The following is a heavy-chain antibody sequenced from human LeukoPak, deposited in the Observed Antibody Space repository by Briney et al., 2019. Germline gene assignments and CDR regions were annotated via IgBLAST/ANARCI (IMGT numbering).Heavy chain of an antibody. CDR3: ATGARRLLRIVMEWETWFDP. J-gene: IGHJ5*02. Sequence: ASVKVSCKASGYSFIGYYMHWVRQAPGQGLEWMGWINPNSGDTNYAQKFQGRVTMTRDTSISTAYMELSSLRYDDTAVYYCATGARRLLRIVMEWETWFDPWGQGTLVTVSS. D-gene: IGHD2/OR15-2a*01. CDR1: GYSFIGYY. V-gene: IGHV1-2*02. CDR2: INPNSGDT.